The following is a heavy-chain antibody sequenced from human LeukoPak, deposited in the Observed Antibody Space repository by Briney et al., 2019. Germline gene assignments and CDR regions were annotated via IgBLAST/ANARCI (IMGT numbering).Heavy chain of an antibody. CDR1: GFTFSDYY. V-gene: IGHV3-11*01. CDR3: ARDPTPYASWFDP. D-gene: IGHD2-8*01. CDR2: IGSSGSPI. Sequence: PGGSLRLSCAASGFTFSDYYMSWVRQAPGKRLEWVSYIGSSGSPIYYADSVKGRFTISRDNAKNSLYLQMNSLRAEDTAVYYCARDPTPYASWFDPWGQGTLVTVSS. J-gene: IGHJ5*02.